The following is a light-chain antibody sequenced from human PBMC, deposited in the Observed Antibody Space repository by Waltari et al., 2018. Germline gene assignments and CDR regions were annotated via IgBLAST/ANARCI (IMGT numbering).Light chain of an antibody. CDR3: QQYNSYGT. CDR1: QSISSW. J-gene: IGKJ1*01. V-gene: IGKV1-5*03. CDR2: KAS. Sequence: DIQMTQSPSTLSASVGDRVTITCRASQSISSWLAWYQQKPGKAPKLMIYKASSLKSGVPSRFSGSGSGTEFPLTISSLQPDDFATYYCQQYNSYGTFGQGTKVEIK.